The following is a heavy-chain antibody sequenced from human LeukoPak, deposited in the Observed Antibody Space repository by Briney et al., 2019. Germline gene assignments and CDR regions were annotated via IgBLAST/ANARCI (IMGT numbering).Heavy chain of an antibody. Sequence: SETLSLTCTVSGGSISSGGYYWSWIRQHPGKGLEWIGYIYYSGSTYYNPSLKSRVTISVDTSKNHFSLNLSSVTAADTAVYYCARGQGTVTTHWGQGTLVTVSS. D-gene: IGHD4-17*01. CDR1: GGSISSGGYY. V-gene: IGHV4-31*03. CDR3: ARGQGTVTTH. CDR2: IYYSGST. J-gene: IGHJ4*02.